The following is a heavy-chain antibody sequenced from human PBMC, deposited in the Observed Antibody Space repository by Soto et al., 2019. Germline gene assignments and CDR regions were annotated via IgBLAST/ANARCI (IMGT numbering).Heavy chain of an antibody. CDR2: IYYSGST. Sequence: LSLTCTVSGGSIISYYWSWIRQPPGKGLEWIGYIYYSGSTNYNPSLKSRVTISVDTSKNQFSLKLSSVTAADTAVYYCARGVEYYDFWSGYLYYFDYWGQGTLVTVSS. J-gene: IGHJ4*02. V-gene: IGHV4-59*01. CDR1: GGSIISYY. D-gene: IGHD3-3*01. CDR3: ARGVEYYDFWSGYLYYFDY.